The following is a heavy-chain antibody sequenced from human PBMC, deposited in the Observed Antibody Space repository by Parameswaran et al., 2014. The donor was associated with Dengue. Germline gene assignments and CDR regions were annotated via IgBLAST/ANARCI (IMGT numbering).Heavy chain of an antibody. Sequence: ASETLSLTCTVSGGSISSSSYYWGWIRQPPGKGLEWIGSIYYSGSTYYNPSLKSRVTISVDTSKNQFSLKLSSVTAADTAVYYCASAPGDRDAFDIWGQGTMVTVSS. CDR1: GGSISSSSYY. CDR2: IYYSGST. V-gene: IGHV4-39*07. D-gene: IGHD7-27*01. CDR3: ASAPGDRDAFDI. J-gene: IGHJ3*02.